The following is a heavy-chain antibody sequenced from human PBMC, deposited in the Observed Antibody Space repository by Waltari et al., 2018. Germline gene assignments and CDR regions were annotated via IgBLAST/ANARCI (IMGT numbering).Heavy chain of an antibody. J-gene: IGHJ3*02. CDR3: ARAAGGYDPGAFDI. V-gene: IGHV1-18*01. Sequence: QVQLVQSGAEVKKPGASVKVSCKASGYTFTSYGISWVRQAPGQGLEWIGVRSAYNGNTNYARKLQGRVTMTTDTSTSTAYMERRSLRSDDTAVYYCARAAGGYDPGAFDIWGQGTMVTVSS. D-gene: IGHD5-12*01. CDR2: RSAYNGNT. CDR1: GYTFTSYG.